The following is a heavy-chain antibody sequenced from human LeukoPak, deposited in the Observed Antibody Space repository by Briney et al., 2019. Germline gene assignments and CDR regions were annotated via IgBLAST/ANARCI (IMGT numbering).Heavy chain of an antibody. J-gene: IGHJ4*02. V-gene: IGHV3-74*01. D-gene: IGHD6-6*01. Sequence: GGSLRLSCTASGFSFSGHWMHWSRQLPGKGLVWVSRISPTGSTTSYADSVKGRFTVSRDNAKNTLYLQVNNLRAEDTAVYYCARGPNSNWSGLDFWGQGTLLTVSS. CDR2: ISPTGSTT. CDR1: GFSFSGHW. CDR3: ARGPNSNWSGLDF.